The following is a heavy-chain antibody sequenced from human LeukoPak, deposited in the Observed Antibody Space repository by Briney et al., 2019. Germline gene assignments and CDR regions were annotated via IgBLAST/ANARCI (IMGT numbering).Heavy chain of an antibody. Sequence: GGSLRLSCAASGFTFSSYSMNWVRQAPGKGLEWVSYISSSSSTIYYADSVKGRFTISRDNAKNSLYLQMNSLRAEDTAVYYCARDRSGYSYGQFDYWGQGTLVTVSS. V-gene: IGHV3-48*04. CDR2: ISSSSSTI. J-gene: IGHJ4*02. CDR3: ARDRSGYSYGQFDY. D-gene: IGHD5-18*01. CDR1: GFTFSSYS.